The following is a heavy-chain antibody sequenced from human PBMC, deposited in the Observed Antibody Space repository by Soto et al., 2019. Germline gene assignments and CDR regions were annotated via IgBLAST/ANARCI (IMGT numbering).Heavy chain of an antibody. Sequence: GGSLRLSCAASGCTFTRYSMNWVRQAPGKGLEWVSSISSTTNYIYYGDSMKGRFTISRDNAKNSLYLEMNSLRAEDTAVYYCARESEDLTSNFDYWGQGTLVTVSS. CDR2: ISSTTNYI. J-gene: IGHJ4*02. CDR1: GCTFTRYS. V-gene: IGHV3-21*06. CDR3: ARESEDLTSNFDY.